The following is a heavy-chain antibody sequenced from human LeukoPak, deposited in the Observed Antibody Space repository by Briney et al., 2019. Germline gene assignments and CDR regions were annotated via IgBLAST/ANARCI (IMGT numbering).Heavy chain of an antibody. CDR3: ARDSSGYYYFDY. V-gene: IGHV4-34*01. J-gene: IGHJ4*02. Sequence: PSETLSLTCAVYGGSFSNYYWTWIRQPPGKGLEWIGEINHSGSTNYNPSLKSRVTISVDTSKNQFSLKLSSVTAADTAVYYCARDSSGYYYFDYWGQGTLVTVSS. D-gene: IGHD3-22*01. CDR1: GGSFSNYY. CDR2: INHSGST.